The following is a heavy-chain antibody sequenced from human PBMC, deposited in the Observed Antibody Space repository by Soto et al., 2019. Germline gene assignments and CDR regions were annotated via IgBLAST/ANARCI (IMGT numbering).Heavy chain of an antibody. CDR3: ARGDVVVPAAMDY. Sequence: TSETLSLTCTVSGGSISSYYWSWIRQPPGKGLEWIGYIYYSGSTNYNPSLKSRVTISVDTSKNQFSLKLSSVTAADTAVYYCARGDVVVPAAMDYWGQGTLVTVSS. CDR2: IYYSGST. CDR1: GGSISSYY. J-gene: IGHJ4*02. V-gene: IGHV4-59*01. D-gene: IGHD2-2*01.